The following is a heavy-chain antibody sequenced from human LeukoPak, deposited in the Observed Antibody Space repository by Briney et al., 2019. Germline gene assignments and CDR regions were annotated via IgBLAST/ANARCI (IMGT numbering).Heavy chain of an antibody. CDR3: ARGALGYCSGGSCYSGDY. CDR2: DGSNK. J-gene: IGHJ4*02. V-gene: IGHV3-33*01. Sequence: DGSNKYYADSVKGRFTISRDNSKNTLYLQMNSLRAEDTAVYYCARGALGYCSGGSCYSGDYWGQGTLVTVSS. D-gene: IGHD2-15*01.